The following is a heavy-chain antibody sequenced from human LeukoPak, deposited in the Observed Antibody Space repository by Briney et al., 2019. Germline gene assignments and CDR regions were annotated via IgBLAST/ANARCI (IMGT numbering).Heavy chain of an antibody. J-gene: IGHJ5*02. CDR2: FNHSGST. CDR3: ARRLRRGMVRGASNWFDR. Sequence: SETLSLTCAVYGGSFSGYYWSWIRQPPGKGLEWIGEFNHSGSTNYNPSLKSRVTISVDTSKNQFSLKLSSVTAADTAVYYCARRLRRGMVRGASNWFDRWGQGTLVTVS. V-gene: IGHV4-34*01. D-gene: IGHD3-10*01. CDR1: GGSFSGYY.